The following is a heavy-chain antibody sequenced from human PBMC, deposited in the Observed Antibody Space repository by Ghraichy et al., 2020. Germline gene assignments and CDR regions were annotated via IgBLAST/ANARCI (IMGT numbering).Heavy chain of an antibody. V-gene: IGHV4-34*01. Sequence: SETLSLTCAVYGGSFSGYYWSWIRQPPGKGLEWIGEINHSGSTNYNPSLKSRVTISVDTSKNQFSLKLSSVTAADTAVYYCARVGVMYNYYGSGSSYYFDYWGQGTLVTVSS. D-gene: IGHD3-10*01. CDR2: INHSGST. CDR1: GGSFSGYY. CDR3: ARVGVMYNYYGSGSSYYFDY. J-gene: IGHJ4*02.